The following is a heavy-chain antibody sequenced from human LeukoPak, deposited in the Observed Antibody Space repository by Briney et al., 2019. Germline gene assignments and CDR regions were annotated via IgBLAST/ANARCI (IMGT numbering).Heavy chain of an antibody. CDR1: GYTFTSYG. J-gene: IGHJ4*02. Sequence: SVKVSCKASGYTFTSYGISWVRQAPGQGLEWMGWISAYNGNTNYAQKLQGRVTMTTDTSTSTAYMELRSLRSDDTAVYYCVRVRRITIFGVVIEGFADYWGQGTLGTVSS. D-gene: IGHD3-3*01. V-gene: IGHV1-18*01. CDR2: ISAYNGNT. CDR3: VRVRRITIFGVVIEGFADY.